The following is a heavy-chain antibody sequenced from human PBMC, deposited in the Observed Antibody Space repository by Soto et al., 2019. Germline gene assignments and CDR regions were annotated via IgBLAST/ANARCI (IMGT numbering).Heavy chain of an antibody. Sequence: HPGGSLRLSCSASGFTFSSYAMHWVRQAPGKGLEYVSAISSNGGSTYYADSVKGRFTISRDNSKNTLYLQMSSLRAEDTAVYYCVKTIAAAGTYYYYGMDVWGQGTTVTVSS. CDR1: GFTFSSYA. J-gene: IGHJ6*02. D-gene: IGHD6-13*01. CDR2: ISSNGGST. CDR3: VKTIAAAGTYYYYGMDV. V-gene: IGHV3-64D*06.